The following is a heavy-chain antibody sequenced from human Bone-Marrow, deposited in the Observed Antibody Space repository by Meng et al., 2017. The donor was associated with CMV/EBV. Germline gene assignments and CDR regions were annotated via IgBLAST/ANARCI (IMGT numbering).Heavy chain of an antibody. CDR1: GFTFSSYS. V-gene: IGHV3-21*01. Sequence: GESLKISCAASGFTFSSYSMNWVRQAPGKGLEWVSSISSSSSYIYYADSVKGRFTISRDNAKNSLYLQMNSLRAEDTAVYYCARALRYRGYCSSTSCPNYYYYGMYVWGQGTTVTVSS. CDR2: ISSSSSYI. J-gene: IGHJ6*02. D-gene: IGHD2-2*01. CDR3: ARALRYRGYCSSTSCPNYYYYGMYV.